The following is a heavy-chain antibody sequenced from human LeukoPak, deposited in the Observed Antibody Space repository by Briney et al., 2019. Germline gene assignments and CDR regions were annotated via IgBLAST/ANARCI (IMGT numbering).Heavy chain of an antibody. D-gene: IGHD2-2*01. CDR3: ARVSFCSSTTCPYYYYGMDV. CDR2: ISGSGGST. J-gene: IGHJ6*02. V-gene: IGHV3-23*01. Sequence: PGGSLRLSCAASGFTFSSYAMSWVRQAPGKGLEWVSAISGSGGSTYYADSVKGRFTISRDNSKNTLYLQMNSLRAEDTAVYYCARVSFCSSTTCPYYYYGMDVWGQGTTVTVSS. CDR1: GFTFSSYA.